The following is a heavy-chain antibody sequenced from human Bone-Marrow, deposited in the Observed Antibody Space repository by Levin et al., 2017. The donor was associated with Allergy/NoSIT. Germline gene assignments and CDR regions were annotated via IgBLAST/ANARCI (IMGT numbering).Heavy chain of an antibody. Sequence: GESLKISCAASGFTFSSCWMHWVRQAPGKGLVWVSRIKGDGSDISYADSVKGRFTISRDNAKNTLYLQMNSLRGEDTAVYYCAREDTSMVESSLLDYWGQGILVTVSS. CDR1: GFTFSSCW. CDR3: AREDTSMVESSLLDY. CDR2: IKGDGSDI. V-gene: IGHV3-74*01. J-gene: IGHJ4*02. D-gene: IGHD5-18*01.